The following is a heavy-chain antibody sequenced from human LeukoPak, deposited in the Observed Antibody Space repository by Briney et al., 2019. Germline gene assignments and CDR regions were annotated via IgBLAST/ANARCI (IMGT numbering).Heavy chain of an antibody. D-gene: IGHD2-15*01. CDR3: ASLREGGVAHWFDP. V-gene: IGHV4-39*01. CDR1: GGSINSRSHY. J-gene: IGHJ5*02. CDR2: IYYSGST. Sequence: PSETLSLTCIVSGGSINSRSHYWGWIRQPPGKGVEWIGNIYYSGSTYYNPSLKSRVTISIDTSKNQFSLKLSSVTATDTAVYYCASLREGGVAHWFDPWGQGTLVTVSS.